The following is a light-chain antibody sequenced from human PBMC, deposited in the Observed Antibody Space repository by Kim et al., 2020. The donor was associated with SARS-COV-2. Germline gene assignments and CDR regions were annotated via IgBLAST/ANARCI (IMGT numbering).Light chain of an antibody. V-gene: IGLV6-57*01. CDR3: QSFDSNLQV. J-gene: IGLJ2*01. Sequence: NFMLTQPHSVSESPGKTVTISCTRSSGSIASTNVQWYQQRPGTSPTAVIFENNQRPSGVPDRFSGSIDGSSNSASLTISGLKTEDEADYYCQSFDSNLQVFGGGTKLTVL. CDR2: ENN. CDR1: SGSIASTN.